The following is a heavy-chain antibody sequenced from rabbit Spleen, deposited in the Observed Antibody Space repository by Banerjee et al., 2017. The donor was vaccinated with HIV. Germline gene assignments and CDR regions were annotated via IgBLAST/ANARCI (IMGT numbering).Heavy chain of an antibody. CDR1: TVSFSGSSY. J-gene: IGHJ6*01. V-gene: IGHV1S45*01. CDR3: ARDTSSSFSSYGMAL. D-gene: IGHD1-1*01. CDR2: IESGSSGFT. Sequence: QEQLVESGGGLVQPGGSLTLTCMASTVSFSGSSYMCWVRQAPGKGLEWIACIESGSSGFTYFASWAKGRFTISKTSSTTVTLHLTSLTAADTATYFCARDTSSSFSSYGMALWGQGTLVTVS.